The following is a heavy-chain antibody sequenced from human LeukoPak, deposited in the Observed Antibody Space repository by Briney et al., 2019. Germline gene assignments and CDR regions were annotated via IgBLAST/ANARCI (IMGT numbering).Heavy chain of an antibody. Sequence: PGGSLRLSCGASGFTFSSYSMNWVRQAPGKGREWVSSISSSSSYIYYADSMKGRFTISRDNAKNSLYLQINSLRAEDTAVYYCARESDDYGDTNLDYWGQGTLVTVSS. CDR1: GFTFSSYS. CDR3: ARESDDYGDTNLDY. J-gene: IGHJ4*02. D-gene: IGHD4-17*01. CDR2: ISSSSSYI. V-gene: IGHV3-21*01.